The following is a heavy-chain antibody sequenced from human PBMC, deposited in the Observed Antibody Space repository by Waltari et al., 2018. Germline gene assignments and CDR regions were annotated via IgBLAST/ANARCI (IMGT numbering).Heavy chain of an antibody. Sequence: QLQLQESGPGLVKPSETLSLTCTVSGGSISSSSYYWGWIRQPPGKGLEWIGSIYYSGSTYYNPSLKSRVTISVDTSKNQFSLKLSSVTAADTAVYYCARRDYYYYYMDVWGKGTTVTVSS. J-gene: IGHJ6*03. CDR1: GGSISSSSYY. V-gene: IGHV4-39*07. CDR2: IYYSGST. CDR3: ARRDYYYYYMDV.